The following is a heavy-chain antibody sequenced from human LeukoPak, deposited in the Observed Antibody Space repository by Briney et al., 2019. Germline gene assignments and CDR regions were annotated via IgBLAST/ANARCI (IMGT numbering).Heavy chain of an antibody. Sequence: GGSLRLSCAASGFTFDDYAMHWVRQAPGKGLEWVSGISGSGGSTYYADSVKGRFTISRDNAKNSLYLQMNSLRAEDMALYYCAKGGEYSSGWYGEFDPWGQGTLVTVSS. CDR3: AKGGEYSSGWYGEFDP. CDR1: GFTFDDYA. CDR2: ISGSGGST. J-gene: IGHJ5*02. D-gene: IGHD6-19*01. V-gene: IGHV3-9*03.